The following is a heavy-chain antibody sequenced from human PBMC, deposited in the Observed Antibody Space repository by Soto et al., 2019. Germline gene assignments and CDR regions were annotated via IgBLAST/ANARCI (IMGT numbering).Heavy chain of an antibody. CDR1: GGTFSSYA. CDR2: IIPIFGSA. J-gene: IGHJ6*02. Sequence: QVQLVQSGAEVKKPGSSVKVSCKASGGTFSSYAISWVRQAPGQGLEWMGGIIPIFGSANYAPKFQGRITITADKSTSNAYMELSSLRAEDTDVYYCASTAREWLPPARDYYYGMDVWGQGTTVTVSS. CDR3: ASTAREWLPPARDYYYGMDV. V-gene: IGHV1-69*06. D-gene: IGHD3-3*01.